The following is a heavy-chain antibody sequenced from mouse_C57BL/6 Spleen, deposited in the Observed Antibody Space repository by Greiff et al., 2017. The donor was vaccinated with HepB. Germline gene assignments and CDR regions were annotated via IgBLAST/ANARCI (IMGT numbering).Heavy chain of an antibody. Sequence: EVMLVESGGGLVKPGGSLKLSCAASGFTFSSYAMSWVRQTPEKRLEWVATISDGGSYTYYPDNVKGRFTISRDNAKNNLYLQMSHLKSEDTAMYYCARGGGLRYFDYWGQGTTLTVSS. D-gene: IGHD2-4*01. CDR1: GFTFSSYA. V-gene: IGHV5-4*03. CDR2: ISDGGSYT. CDR3: ARGGGLRYFDY. J-gene: IGHJ2*01.